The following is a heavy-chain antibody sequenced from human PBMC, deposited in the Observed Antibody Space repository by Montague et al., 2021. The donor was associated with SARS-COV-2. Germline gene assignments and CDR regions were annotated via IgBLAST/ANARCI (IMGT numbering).Heavy chain of an antibody. CDR3: ARDLPPSRPRNPV. Sequence: SETLSLTCTVSGVSVKNYYWSWIRQPPGKGLEWIGYVHYSGKTKSNPSLQNPISISLDASKNQFYLSLTSVTSADAAVYYCARDLPPSRPRNPVWGQGTLVTVSS. CDR1: GVSVKNYY. D-gene: IGHD2/OR15-2a*01. J-gene: IGHJ4*02. CDR2: VHYSGKT. V-gene: IGHV4-59*02.